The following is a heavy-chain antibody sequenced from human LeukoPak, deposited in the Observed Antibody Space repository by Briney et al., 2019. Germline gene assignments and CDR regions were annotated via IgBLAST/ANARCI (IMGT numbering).Heavy chain of an antibody. CDR3: ARTAFDDSR. V-gene: IGHV3-48*03. CDR2: ISSSGSTI. D-gene: IGHD3-16*01. Sequence: GGSLRLSCAASGFTFSSYEMNWVRQAPGNGLEWVSYISSSGSTIYYADSVKGRFTISRDNAKNSLYLQMNSLRAEDTAVYYCARTAFDDSRWGQGTLVTVSS. CDR1: GFTFSSYE. J-gene: IGHJ4*02.